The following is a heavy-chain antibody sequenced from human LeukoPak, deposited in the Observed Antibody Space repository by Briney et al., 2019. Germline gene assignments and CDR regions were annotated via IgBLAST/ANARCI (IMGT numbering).Heavy chain of an antibody. CDR3: ARQTGSGLFILP. V-gene: IGHV4-39*01. Sequence: SETLSLTCTVSGVSISSSNFYWGWIRQPPGKGLEWIGSIYYSGNTYYNASLKSQVSISIDTSKNQFSLKLTSVTAADTAVYYCARQTGSGLFILPGGQGTLVTVSS. J-gene: IGHJ4*02. D-gene: IGHD3/OR15-3a*01. CDR1: GVSISSSNFY. CDR2: IYYSGNT.